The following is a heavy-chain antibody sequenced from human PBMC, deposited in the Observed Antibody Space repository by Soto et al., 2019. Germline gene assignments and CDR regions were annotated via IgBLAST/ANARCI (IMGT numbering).Heavy chain of an antibody. V-gene: IGHV1-2*02. D-gene: IGHD2-15*01. Sequence: ASVKVSCKASGYIFTAYSMHWVRQAPGQGLEWLGWINPNSGDTIYAQKFQDRVTMTRDTSVSTAYLELSSLSSDDTALYYCAREASAVVSLDYWGQGTLVTVSS. CDR3: AREASAVVSLDY. CDR1: GYIFTAYS. J-gene: IGHJ4*02. CDR2: INPNSGDT.